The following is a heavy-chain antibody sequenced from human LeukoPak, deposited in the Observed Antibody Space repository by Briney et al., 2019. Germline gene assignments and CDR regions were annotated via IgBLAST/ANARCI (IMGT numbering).Heavy chain of an antibody. CDR2: INWNGGST. V-gene: IGHV3-20*04. Sequence: GGSLRLSCAASGFTFDDYGMSWVRQAPGKGLEWVSGINWNGGSTGYADSVKGRFTISRDNAKNSLYPQMNSLRAEDTALYYCARSPGATTPIYFDYWGQGTLVTVSS. J-gene: IGHJ4*02. CDR3: ARSPGATTPIYFDY. CDR1: GFTFDDYG. D-gene: IGHD1-26*01.